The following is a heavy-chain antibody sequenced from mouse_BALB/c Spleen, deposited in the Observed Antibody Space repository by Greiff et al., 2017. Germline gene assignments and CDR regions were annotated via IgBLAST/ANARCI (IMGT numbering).Heavy chain of an antibody. J-gene: IGHJ4*01. CDR3: NELNYAMDY. D-gene: IGHD1-1*01. CDR1: GFNIKDYY. CDR2: IDPENGDT. V-gene: IGHV14-4*02. Sequence: EVQLQQSGAELVRSGASVKLSCTASGFNIKDYYMHWVKQRPEQGLEWIGWIDPENGDTEYAPKFQGKATMTADTSSNTAYLQLSSLTSEDTAVYYCNELNYAMDYWGQGTSDTVSS.